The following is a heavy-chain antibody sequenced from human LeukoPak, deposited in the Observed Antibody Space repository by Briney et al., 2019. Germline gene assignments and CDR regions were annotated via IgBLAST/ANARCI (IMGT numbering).Heavy chain of an antibody. CDR1: GGTFSGYA. CDR2: IIPIFGTA. CDR3: ARDQTYYYDSSGEKDAFDI. V-gene: IGHV1-69*05. J-gene: IGHJ3*02. D-gene: IGHD3-22*01. Sequence: ASVKVSCKASGGTFSGYAISWVRQAPGQGLEWMGGIIPIFGTANYAQKFQGRVTITTDESTSTAYMELSSLRSEDTAVYYCARDQTYYYDSSGEKDAFDIWGQGTMVTVSS.